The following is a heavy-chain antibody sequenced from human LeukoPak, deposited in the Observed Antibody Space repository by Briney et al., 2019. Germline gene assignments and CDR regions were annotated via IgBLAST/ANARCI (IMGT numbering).Heavy chain of an antibody. V-gene: IGHV3-7*01. Sequence: GGSLRLSCAASGFTLSSYWMIWVRQAPGKGLEWVANIKQDGSEKYYVDSVKGRFTISRDNAKNSLYLQMNSLRAEDTAVYYCVRDYYDSSGYYFDYWGQGTLVTVSS. CDR2: IKQDGSEK. CDR1: GFTLSSYW. D-gene: IGHD3-22*01. J-gene: IGHJ4*02. CDR3: VRDYYDSSGYYFDY.